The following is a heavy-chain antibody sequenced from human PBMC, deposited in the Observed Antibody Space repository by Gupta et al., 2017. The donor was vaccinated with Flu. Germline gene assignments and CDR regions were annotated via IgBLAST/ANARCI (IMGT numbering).Heavy chain of an antibody. D-gene: IGHD6-13*01. V-gene: IGHV7-4-1*02. Sequence: SCKTSGYTFTTFGINWVRQAPGQGLEWMGWINTNTGKPTYAQDFRGRFVFSLATSVNTAYLQISSLKGEDTAVYYCARDSLAAADYWGQGTLVTVS. J-gene: IGHJ4*02. CDR2: INTNTGKP. CDR1: GYTFTTFG. CDR3: ARDSLAAADY.